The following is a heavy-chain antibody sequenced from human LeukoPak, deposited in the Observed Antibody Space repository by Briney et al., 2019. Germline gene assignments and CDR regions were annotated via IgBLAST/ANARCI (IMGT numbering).Heavy chain of an antibody. CDR2: INAFGART. D-gene: IGHD2-15*01. CDR1: GFTFSGYA. CDR3: AKVALGYCSGSSCYYFDY. Sequence: GGSLRLSCEASGFTFSGYAMSWVRQAPGKGLEWVSSINAFGARTYYADSVKGRFTISRDNSKNTLYLQMNSLRAQDTALYYCAKVALGYCSGSSCYYFDYGGQGTLVTVSS. V-gene: IGHV3-23*01. J-gene: IGHJ4*02.